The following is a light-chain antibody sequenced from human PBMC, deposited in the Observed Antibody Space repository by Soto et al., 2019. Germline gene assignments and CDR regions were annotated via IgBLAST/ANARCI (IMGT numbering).Light chain of an antibody. Sequence: QSALTQPASVSGSPGQSVTISCTGTSSDVGAYNLVSWYQQYPGKVPKLIIYEVSNRPSGVSNRFSGSKSSNTAPLTISGLQAEDEADYYCCTSYEGGGKYVFGTGTKLTVL. CDR3: TSYEGGGKYV. J-gene: IGLJ1*01. V-gene: IGLV2-14*01. CDR2: EVS. CDR1: SSDVGAYNL.